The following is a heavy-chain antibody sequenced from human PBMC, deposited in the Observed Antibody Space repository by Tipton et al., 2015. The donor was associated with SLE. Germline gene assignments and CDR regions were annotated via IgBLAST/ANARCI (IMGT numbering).Heavy chain of an antibody. J-gene: IGHJ4*02. CDR2: ISAGGITT. D-gene: IGHD3-16*01. CDR1: GFTVSSNY. CDR3: AKGGSYYDY. V-gene: IGHV3-11*01. Sequence: SLRLSCAASGFTVSSNYMSWVRQAPGKGLEWVSYISAGGITTHYADSVKGRFTISEDNAKNSLYLQMNSLRAEDTAVYYCAKGGSYYDYWGQGALVTVSS.